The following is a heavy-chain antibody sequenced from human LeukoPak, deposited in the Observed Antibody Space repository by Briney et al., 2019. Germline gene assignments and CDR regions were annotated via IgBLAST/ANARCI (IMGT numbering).Heavy chain of an antibody. V-gene: IGHV1-69*01. CDR1: GGTFSSYA. CDR2: IIPIFGTA. D-gene: IGHD3-22*01. J-gene: IGHJ6*02. CDR3: ARRDYYDSSGFSDGMDV. Sequence: SVKVPCKASGGTFSSYAISWVRQAPGQGLEWMGGIIPIFGTANYAQKFQGRVTITADESTSTAYMELSSLRSEDTAVYYCARRDYYDSSGFSDGMDVWGQGTTVTVSS.